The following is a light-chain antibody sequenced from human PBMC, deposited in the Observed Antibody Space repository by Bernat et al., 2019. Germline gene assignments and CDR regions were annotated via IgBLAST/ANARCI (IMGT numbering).Light chain of an antibody. CDR1: SSDVGSYNL. CDR2: EGS. Sequence: QSALTQPASVSGSPGQSITISCTGTSSDVGSYNLVSWYQQHPGKAPKLMIYEGSKRPSGVSNRFSGSKSGNTASLTISGLQAEDEADYYCCSYAGSSTFLFGGGTTVTVL. J-gene: IGLJ2*01. CDR3: CSYAGSSTFL. V-gene: IGLV2-23*03.